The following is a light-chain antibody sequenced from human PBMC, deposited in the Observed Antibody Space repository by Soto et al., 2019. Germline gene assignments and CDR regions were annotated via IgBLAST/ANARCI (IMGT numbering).Light chain of an antibody. Sequence: EIVMTQSPATLSVSPGERATLSCRASQSISSNLAWYQQKPGQAPRLLMFRTSSRATGFPARFSGSGSGTEFTLTITRLEPEDFAVYYCQQYVTSSPRTFGQGTKVDIK. J-gene: IGKJ1*01. V-gene: IGKV3-15*01. CDR2: RTS. CDR1: QSISSN. CDR3: QQYVTSSPRT.